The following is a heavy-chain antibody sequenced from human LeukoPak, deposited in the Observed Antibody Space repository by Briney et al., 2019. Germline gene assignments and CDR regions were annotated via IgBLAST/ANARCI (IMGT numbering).Heavy chain of an antibody. J-gene: IGHJ2*01. CDR3: ARPHYNGVESSFFDR. V-gene: IGHV4-39*01. CDR2: IYYSRRT. Sequence: SETLSLPCTVSGGPISSSRYYWGWIRQPPAKGLEWIVSIYYSRRTYYHPSLKRRVTISVDTSKHQFSLKLNPVTAADTSVYGLARPHYNGVESSFFDRWGRGTLVTASS. D-gene: IGHD3-10*01. CDR1: GGPISSSRYY.